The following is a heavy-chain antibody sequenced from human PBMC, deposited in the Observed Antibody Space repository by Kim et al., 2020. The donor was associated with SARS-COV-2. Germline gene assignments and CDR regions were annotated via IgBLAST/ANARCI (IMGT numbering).Heavy chain of an antibody. V-gene: IGHV1-8*01. D-gene: IGHD6-13*01. J-gene: IGHJ5*02. CDR3: ARGILVRRYIWFVP. Sequence: YAQKFQGRVTMTRNTSISTAYMEMSSLGSEDTAVYYCARGILVRRYIWFVPWGQGTLVTVSS.